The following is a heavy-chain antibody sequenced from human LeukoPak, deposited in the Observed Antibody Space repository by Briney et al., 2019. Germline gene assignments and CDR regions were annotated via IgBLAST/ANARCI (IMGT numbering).Heavy chain of an antibody. D-gene: IGHD6-13*01. CDR3: ARREGSSCPPYAEYFQH. CDR2: ISSSSSYI. CDR1: GFTFSSYS. J-gene: IGHJ1*01. V-gene: IGHV3-21*01. Sequence: GGSLRLSCAASGFTFSSYSMNWVRQAPGKGLEWVSSISSSSSYIYYADSVKGRFTISRDNAKNSLYLQMNSLRAEDTAVYYCARREGSSCPPYAEYFQHWGQGTLVTVSS.